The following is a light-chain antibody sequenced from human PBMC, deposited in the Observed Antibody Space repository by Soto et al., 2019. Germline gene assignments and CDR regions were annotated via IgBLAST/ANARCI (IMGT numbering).Light chain of an antibody. V-gene: IGKV3D-20*01. J-gene: IGKJ4*01. CDR1: QSFSSD. CDR2: DAS. CDR3: QQYGSSPS. Sequence: EIVMTQSPATLSVSLGERATLTCPASQSFSSDLAWYQQKPGQTPKLLISDASTMAAGVPTRFSGSGSGKDFILTISRLEPEDFALYCCQQYGSSPSFGGGTKVDIK.